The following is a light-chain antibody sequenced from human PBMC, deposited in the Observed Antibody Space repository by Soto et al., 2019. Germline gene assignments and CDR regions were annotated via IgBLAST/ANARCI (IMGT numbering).Light chain of an antibody. J-gene: IGKJ1*01. V-gene: IGKV3-20*01. CDR1: QSVSSSY. Sequence: EIVLTQSPGTLSLSPGERATLSCRASQSVSSSYLAWYQQKPGQDPRLLIYGASSRATGIPDRFSGSGSGTDFTLTISRLEPEDFAVYYCQQYGSLRTFGQGTKVEIK. CDR3: QQYGSLRT. CDR2: GAS.